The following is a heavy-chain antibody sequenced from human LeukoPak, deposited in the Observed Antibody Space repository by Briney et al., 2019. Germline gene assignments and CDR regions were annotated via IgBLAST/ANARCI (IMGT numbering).Heavy chain of an antibody. Sequence: PGGSLRLSCAASGFTFSNYAMSWVCQAPGKGLEWVSSITGSGGSTKYADSVKGRFTISRDNSKNTLYLQMSSLRAEDTAVYYCAKDRDGYSSACWHYWGQGTLVTVSS. V-gene: IGHV3-23*01. CDR2: ITGSGGST. D-gene: IGHD6-19*01. CDR1: GFTFSNYA. J-gene: IGHJ4*02. CDR3: AKDRDGYSSACWHY.